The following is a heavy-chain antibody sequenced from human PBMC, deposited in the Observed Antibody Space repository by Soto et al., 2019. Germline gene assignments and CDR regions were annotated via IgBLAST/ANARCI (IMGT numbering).Heavy chain of an antibody. J-gene: IGHJ6*02. V-gene: IGHV5-51*01. CDR2: IYPGDSDT. D-gene: IGHD4-4*01. CDR3: AIQISNFRSCYYSLDF. Sequence: PGESLKISCKGSGYTFTDYWIGWVRQLPGKGLEWMGIIYPGDSDTRYSPSFQGHVTITVDKSTSTAYLQWNTLKASDTAMYYCAIQISNFRSCYYSLDFRRQVTTVTVSS. CDR1: GYTFTDYW.